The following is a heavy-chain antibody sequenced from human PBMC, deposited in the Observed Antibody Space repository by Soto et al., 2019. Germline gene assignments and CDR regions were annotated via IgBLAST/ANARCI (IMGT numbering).Heavy chain of an antibody. CDR2: TYYRSKWYN. D-gene: IGHD3-3*01. Sequence: KQSQTLSLTCAISGDSVSSNSAAWNWIRQSPSRGLEWLGRTYYRSKWYNDYAVSVKSRITINPDTSKNQFSLQLNSVTPEDTAVYYCARGVDFWSGYYFPGKFDPWGQGTLVTVSS. CDR1: GDSVSSNSAA. J-gene: IGHJ5*02. V-gene: IGHV6-1*01. CDR3: ARGVDFWSGYYFPGKFDP.